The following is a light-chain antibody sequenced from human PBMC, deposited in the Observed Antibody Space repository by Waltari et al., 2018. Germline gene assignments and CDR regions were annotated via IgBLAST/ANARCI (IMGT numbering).Light chain of an antibody. V-gene: IGLV2-11*01. Sequence: QSALTQPRPVSGSPGQSVTISCTGTNSDVGGYNYVSWYQQHPGKAPKLMIYDVSKRPSGVPDRFSGSKSGNTASLTISGLQAEDEADYYCCSFAGSYSWVFGGGTQLTVL. CDR1: NSDVGGYNY. CDR3: CSFAGSYSWV. J-gene: IGLJ3*02. CDR2: DVS.